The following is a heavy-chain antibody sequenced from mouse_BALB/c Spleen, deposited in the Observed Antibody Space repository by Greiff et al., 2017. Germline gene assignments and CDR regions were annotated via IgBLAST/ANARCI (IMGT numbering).Heavy chain of an antibody. D-gene: IGHD4-1*01. J-gene: IGHJ2*01. CDR2: ISYSGST. Sequence: DVQLQESGPGLVKPSQSLSLTCTVTVYSITSDYAWNWIRQFPGNKLEWMVYISYSGSTSYNPSLKSRISITRDTSKNQFFLQLNSVTTEDTATYYCARQTADYFDYWGQGTTLTVSS. CDR3: ARQTADYFDY. CDR1: VYSITSDYA. V-gene: IGHV3-2*02.